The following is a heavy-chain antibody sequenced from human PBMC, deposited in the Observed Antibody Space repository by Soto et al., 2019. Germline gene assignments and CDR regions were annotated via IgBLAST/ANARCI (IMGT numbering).Heavy chain of an antibody. V-gene: IGHV5-51*01. J-gene: IGHJ6*02. CDR1: GYIYTSYW. CDR3: ALTGGFAPVYGFDV. Sequence: GESLKISCKGSGYIYTSYWIGWVRQRPGKGLEWMGIIYLGDSDTRYSPSFEGQVTLSADRSTSTVFLEWSFLKTSDTAMYFCALTGGFAPVYGFDVWGQGTSVTVSS. D-gene: IGHD3-16*01. CDR2: IYLGDSDT.